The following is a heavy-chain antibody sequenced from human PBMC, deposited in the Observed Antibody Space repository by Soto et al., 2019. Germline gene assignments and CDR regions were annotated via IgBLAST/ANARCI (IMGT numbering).Heavy chain of an antibody. CDR1: GFTFRNYD. V-gene: IGHV3-13*05. Sequence: EVQLVESGGGLVQPGGSLRLSCEASGFTFRNYDMHWVRQGTGKGLEWVSGISAAGDPDYADSVEGRFTISRENAQNSFLLQMNSLRVGDTAVYYWARTDRDCYGRDVWGQGTTVIVSS. CDR2: ISAAGDP. CDR3: ARTDRDCYGRDV. J-gene: IGHJ6*02.